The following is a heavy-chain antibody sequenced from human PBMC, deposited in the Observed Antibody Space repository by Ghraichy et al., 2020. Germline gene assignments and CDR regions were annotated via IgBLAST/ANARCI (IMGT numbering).Heavy chain of an antibody. CDR3: AKGTRLPGYCSLDTCYSFDY. D-gene: IGHD5-18*01. CDR1: GFTFSNYA. V-gene: IGHV3-23*01. CDR2: ISGSGGST. J-gene: IGHJ4*02. Sequence: GGSLRLSCAASGFTFSNYAMSWVRQAPGKGLEWVSAISGSGGSTYYADSVKGRYTISRDNSKNTLYLQMNSLRAEDTVVYYCAKGTRLPGYCSLDTCYSFDYWGQGTLVTVSS.